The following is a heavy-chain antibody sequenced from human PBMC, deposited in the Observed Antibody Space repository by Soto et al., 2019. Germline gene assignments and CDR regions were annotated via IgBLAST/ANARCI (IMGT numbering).Heavy chain of an antibody. CDR3: ARDLSGGSCYSGTFDY. D-gene: IGHD2-15*01. CDR2: IYYSGST. Sequence: SKTLSLTCTVSGGSISSGGYYWSWIRQHPGKGLEWIGYIYYSGSTYYNPSLKSRVTISVDTSKNQFSLKLSSVTAADTAVYYCARDLSGGSCYSGTFDYCGQGTLVTVSS. V-gene: IGHV4-31*03. CDR1: GGSISSGGYY. J-gene: IGHJ4*02.